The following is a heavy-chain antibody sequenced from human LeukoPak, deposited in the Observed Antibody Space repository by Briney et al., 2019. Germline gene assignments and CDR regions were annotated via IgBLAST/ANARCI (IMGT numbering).Heavy chain of an antibody. V-gene: IGHV1-8*03. J-gene: IGHJ4*02. CDR1: GYTFTSYD. Sequence: ASVKVSCKASGYTFTSYDINWVRQATGQGLEWMGWMNPNSGNTGYAQKFQGRVTITRNTSISTAYMELSSLRSEDTAVYYCARGPAFGRRGGSLAKGGEGHTAYYFDYWGQGTLVTVSS. D-gene: IGHD3-10*01. CDR3: ARGPAFGRRGGSLAKGGEGHTAYYFDY. CDR2: MNPNSGNT.